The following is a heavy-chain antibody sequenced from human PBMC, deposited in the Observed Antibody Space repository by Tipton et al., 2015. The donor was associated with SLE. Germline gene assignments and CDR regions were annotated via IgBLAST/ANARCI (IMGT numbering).Heavy chain of an antibody. V-gene: IGHV4-34*01. Sequence: TLSLTCAVYGGSFSGYYWTWSRQPPGKGLEWIGEINHSGSTNYNPSLKSRVTISVDTSKNQFSLKLTSVTAADKAVYYCARDFRAFGTWFDPWGQGTLVSVSS. D-gene: IGHD3-16*01. CDR2: INHSGST. CDR1: GGSFSGYY. J-gene: IGHJ5*02. CDR3: ARDFRAFGTWFDP.